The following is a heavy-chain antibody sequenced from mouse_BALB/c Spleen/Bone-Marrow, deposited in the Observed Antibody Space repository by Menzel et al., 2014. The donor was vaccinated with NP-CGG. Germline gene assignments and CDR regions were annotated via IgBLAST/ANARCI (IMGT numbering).Heavy chain of an antibody. CDR1: GFTFTDYY. V-gene: IGHV7-3*02. J-gene: IGHJ1*01. CDR3: AREIINDYHWYFDV. D-gene: IGHD2-4*01. Sequence: VKLVESGGGLVQPGGSLRLSCATSGFTFTDYYMSWVRQPPGKALEWLGFIRNKANGYTTEYSASVKGRFTISRDNSQSILYLRMNTLRAEDSATYYCAREIINDYHWYFDVWGAGTTVTVSS. CDR2: IRNKANGYTT.